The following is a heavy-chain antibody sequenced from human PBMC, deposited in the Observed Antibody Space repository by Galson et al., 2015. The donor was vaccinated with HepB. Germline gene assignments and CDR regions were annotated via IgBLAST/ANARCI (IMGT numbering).Heavy chain of an antibody. D-gene: IGHD3-22*01. V-gene: IGHV3-48*01. CDR3: ARAYYYDSSGYGAEYFQH. CDR1: GFTFSSYS. CDR2: ISSSSSTI. J-gene: IGHJ1*01. Sequence: LRLSCAASGFTFSSYSMNWVRQAPGKGLEWVSYISSSSSTIYYADSVKGRFTISRDNAKNSLYLQMNSLRAEDTAVYYCARAYYYDSSGYGAEYFQHWGQGTLVTVSS.